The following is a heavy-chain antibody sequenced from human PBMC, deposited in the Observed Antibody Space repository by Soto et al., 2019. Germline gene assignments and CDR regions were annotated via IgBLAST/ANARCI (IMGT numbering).Heavy chain of an antibody. J-gene: IGHJ5*02. Sequence: GESLILSSAASGFRCSSYGMHWVRQAPGKGLEWVAVALHDGSNKYYAESVKGRFSISRDNTKNTLYLQMSSLRPEDTAVYYCALFNYYDISAWGQGT. CDR2: ALHDGSNK. V-gene: IGHV3-30*03. CDR1: GFRCSSYG. D-gene: IGHD3-22*01. CDR3: ALFNYYDISA.